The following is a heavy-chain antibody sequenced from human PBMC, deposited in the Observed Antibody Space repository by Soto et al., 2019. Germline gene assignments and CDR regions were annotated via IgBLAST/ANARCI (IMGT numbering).Heavy chain of an antibody. V-gene: IGHV3-23*01. CDR1: GFTFSSYA. Sequence: EVQLLESGGGLVQPGGSLRLSCAASGFTFSSYAMSWVRQAPGKGLEWVSAISGSGGSTYYADSVKGRFTISRDNSKNTLYLQMNSLRAEDTAVYYCAKDRIAVAGTYGYYYYYYGMDVWGQGTTVTVSS. J-gene: IGHJ6*02. D-gene: IGHD6-19*01. CDR2: ISGSGGST. CDR3: AKDRIAVAGTYGYYYYYYGMDV.